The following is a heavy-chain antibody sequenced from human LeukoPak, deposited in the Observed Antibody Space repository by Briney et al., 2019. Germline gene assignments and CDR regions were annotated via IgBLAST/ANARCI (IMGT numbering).Heavy chain of an antibody. D-gene: IGHD2-15*01. CDR1: GYTFTGYY. Sequence: ASVKVSCKASGYTFTGYYMHWVRQAPGQGLEWMGWINPNSGGTNYAQKLQGRVTMTTDTSTSTAYMELRSLRSDDTAVYYCARDCSGGSCYSGLDYWGQGTLVTVSS. V-gene: IGHV1-2*02. J-gene: IGHJ4*02. CDR2: INPNSGGT. CDR3: ARDCSGGSCYSGLDY.